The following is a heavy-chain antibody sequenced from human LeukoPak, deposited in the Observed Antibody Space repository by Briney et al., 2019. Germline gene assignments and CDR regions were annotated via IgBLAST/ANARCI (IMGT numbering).Heavy chain of an antibody. D-gene: IGHD1-26*01. J-gene: IGHJ4*02. CDR1: GFTFSSHW. Sequence: GGSLRLSCAASGFTFSSHWMSWVRQAPEKGLEWVADIREDGTEEYHVDSVKGRFTISRDNAKNSLYLQMNSLRAEDTAVYYCARGWAELDYWGQGTLVTVSS. V-gene: IGHV3-7*04. CDR2: IREDGTEE. CDR3: ARGWAELDY.